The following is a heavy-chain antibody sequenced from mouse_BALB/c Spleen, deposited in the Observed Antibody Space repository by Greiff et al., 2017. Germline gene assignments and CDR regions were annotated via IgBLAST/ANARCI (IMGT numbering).Heavy chain of an antibody. V-gene: IGHV5-17*02. CDR2: ISSGSSTI. J-gene: IGHJ3*01. CDR3: ARLGNYSY. D-gene: IGHD2-1*01. CDR1: GFTFSSFG. Sequence: VKLVESGGGLVQPGGSRKLSCAASGFTFSSFGMHWVRQAPEKGLEWVAYISSGSSTIYYADTVKGRFTISRDNPKNTLFLQMTSLRSEDTAMYYCARLGNYSYWGQGTLVTVSA.